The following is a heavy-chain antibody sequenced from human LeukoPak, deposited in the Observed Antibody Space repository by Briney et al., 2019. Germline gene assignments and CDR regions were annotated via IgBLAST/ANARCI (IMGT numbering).Heavy chain of an antibody. J-gene: IGHJ6*03. CDR2: IYTSGST. V-gene: IGHV4-61*02. Sequence: PSETLSLTCTVSGGSSSSGSYCWSWIRQPAGKGLEWIGRIYTSGSTNYNPSLKSRVTLSVDTSKNQFSLKLSSVTAADTAVYYCARDHRDIVVLPSHSYYYYMDVWGKGTTVTISS. D-gene: IGHD2-2*01. CDR3: ARDHRDIVVLPSHSYYYYMDV. CDR1: GGSSSSGSYC.